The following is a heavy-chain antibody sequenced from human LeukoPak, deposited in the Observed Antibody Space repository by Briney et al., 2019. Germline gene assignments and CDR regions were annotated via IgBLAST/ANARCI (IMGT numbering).Heavy chain of an antibody. CDR3: ARDRSSSSGVNAFDI. D-gene: IGHD6-13*01. Sequence: GTSVEVSCKASGYTFTAYYIHWVRQAPGQGLEWMGWMNPNSGATNYAQEFQGRVTMTRDTSISTAYMELSRLTSEDTAVYYCARDRSSSSGVNAFDIWGQGTMVTVSS. CDR1: GYTFTAYY. CDR2: MNPNSGAT. J-gene: IGHJ3*02. V-gene: IGHV1-2*02.